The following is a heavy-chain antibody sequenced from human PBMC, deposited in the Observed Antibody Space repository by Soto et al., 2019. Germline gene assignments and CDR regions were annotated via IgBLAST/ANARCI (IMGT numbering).Heavy chain of an antibody. V-gene: IGHV3-15*01. J-gene: IGHJ3*02. D-gene: IGHD2-2*01. CDR3: TSHGVVLPAEDSIDI. CDR2: IKSKTEGGTT. CDR1: GFTFSNAW. Sequence: GGSLRLSCAASGFTFSNAWMSWVRQAPGKGQEWLGRIKSKTEGGTTDYAAPVKGRFTISRDDSKNTLYLQMSSLKAEDTAVYYCTSHGVVLPAEDSIDIWGQGTMVTVSS.